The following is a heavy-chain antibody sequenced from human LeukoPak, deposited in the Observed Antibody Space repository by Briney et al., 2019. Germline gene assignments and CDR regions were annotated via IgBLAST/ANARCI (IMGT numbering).Heavy chain of an antibody. CDR1: GFTFSSYA. D-gene: IGHD2-21*01. CDR3: ARGLCGGDCYDY. CDR2: ISGSGGST. Sequence: GGSLRLSCAASGFTFSSYAMSWVRQAPGKGLEWVSAISGSGGSTYYADSVKGRFTISRDNAKNSLYLQMNSLRAEDTAVYYCARGLCGGDCYDYWGQGTLVTVSS. J-gene: IGHJ4*02. V-gene: IGHV3-23*01.